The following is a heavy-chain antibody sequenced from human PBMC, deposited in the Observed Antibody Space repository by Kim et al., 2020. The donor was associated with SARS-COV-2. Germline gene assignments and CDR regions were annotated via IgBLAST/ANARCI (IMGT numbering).Heavy chain of an antibody. Sequence: SETLSLTCTVSGGSISSSSYYWGWIRQPPGKGLEWIGSIYYSGSTYYNPSLKSRVTISVDTSKNQFSLKLSSVTAADTAVYYCARQETYYDILTGYYPTLDYGMDVWGQGTTVTVSS. D-gene: IGHD3-9*01. CDR2: IYYSGST. J-gene: IGHJ6*02. V-gene: IGHV4-39*01. CDR3: ARQETYYDILTGYYPTLDYGMDV. CDR1: GGSISSSSYY.